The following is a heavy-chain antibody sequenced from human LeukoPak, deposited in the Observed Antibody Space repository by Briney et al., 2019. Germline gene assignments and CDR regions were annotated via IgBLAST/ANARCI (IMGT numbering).Heavy chain of an antibody. CDR3: ARVDYGDYSKDFDY. CDR2: IYHSGST. CDR1: GGSISSSNW. D-gene: IGHD4-17*01. V-gene: IGHV4-4*02. Sequence: SGTLSLTCAVSGGSISSSNWWSWVRQPPGKGLEWIGEIYHSGSTNYNPSLKSRVTISIDKSKNQFSLNLNSVTAADTAVYYCARVDYGDYSKDFDYWGQGTLVTVSS. J-gene: IGHJ4*02.